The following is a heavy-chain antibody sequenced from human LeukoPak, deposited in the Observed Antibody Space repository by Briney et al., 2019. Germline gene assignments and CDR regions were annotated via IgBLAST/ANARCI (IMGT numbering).Heavy chain of an antibody. CDR2: IYYSGST. CDR1: GGSISSGDYY. D-gene: IGHD2-8*02. Sequence: SETLSLTCTVSGGSISSGDYYWSWIRQPPGKGLEWIGYIYYSGSTYYNPSLKSRVTISVDTSENQFSLRLSSVTAADTAVYYCARTSRTGEPEYFQHWGQGTLVTVSS. V-gene: IGHV4-30-4*01. CDR3: ARTSRTGEPEYFQH. J-gene: IGHJ1*01.